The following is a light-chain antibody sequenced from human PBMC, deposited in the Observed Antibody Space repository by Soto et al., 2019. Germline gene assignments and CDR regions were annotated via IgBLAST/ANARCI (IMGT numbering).Light chain of an antibody. CDR2: DAS. Sequence: EIVRTPSPATMSVVPGERAPLSCRAIQTVSSAVAWYHQRSGQAPRLLIFDASIRVPTTPARFSGSVSGTEFTLTISILESEDLAVYVCKQCGDRTRTVGNGTKGDIK. V-gene: IGKV3D-15*03. CDR3: KQCGDRTRT. J-gene: IGKJ1*01. CDR1: QTVSSA.